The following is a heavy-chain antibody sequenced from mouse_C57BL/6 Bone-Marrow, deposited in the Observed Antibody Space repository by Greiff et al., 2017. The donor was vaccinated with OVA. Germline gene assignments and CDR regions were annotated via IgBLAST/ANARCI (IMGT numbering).Heavy chain of an antibody. Sequence: QVQLQQSGAELVKPGASVKMSCKASGYTFTTYPIEWMKQNHGKSLEWIGNFHPYNDDTKYNEKFKGKATLSVEKSSSTVYLELSRLTSDDSAVYYCAREGEKADGPSWFAYWGQGTLVTVSA. V-gene: IGHV1-47*01. D-gene: IGHD1-1*01. CDR1: GYTFTTYP. CDR2: FHPYNDDT. CDR3: AREGEKADGPSWFAY. J-gene: IGHJ3*01.